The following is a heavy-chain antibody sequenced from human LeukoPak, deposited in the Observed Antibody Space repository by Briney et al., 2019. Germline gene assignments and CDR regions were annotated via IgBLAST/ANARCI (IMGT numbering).Heavy chain of an antibody. D-gene: IGHD2-21*01. CDR3: ARDSSEFRSLIPH. CDR1: GGTFSSYA. Sequence: ASVKVSCKASGGTFSSYAISWVRQAPGQGLEWMGGIIPIFGTANYAQKFQGRVTITADESTSTAYMELSSLKSEDTAVYYCARDSSEFRSLIPHWGQGTLVTVSS. CDR2: IIPIFGTA. V-gene: IGHV1-69*13. J-gene: IGHJ1*01.